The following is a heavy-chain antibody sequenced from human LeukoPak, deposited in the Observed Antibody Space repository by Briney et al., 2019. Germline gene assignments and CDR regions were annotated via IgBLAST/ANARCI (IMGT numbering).Heavy chain of an antibody. CDR1: GFTSSSYA. D-gene: IGHD6-13*01. CDR2: VSGSGDRM. CDR3: AKAAAAPGFDF. J-gene: IGHJ4*02. Sequence: GGSLRLSCAASGFTSSSYALNWVRQAPGKGLEWVATVSGSGDRMYHADSVKGRFTISRDNSKNTIYLQMNSLRAEDTALYYCAKAAAAPGFDFWGQGTLVTVTS. V-gene: IGHV3-23*01.